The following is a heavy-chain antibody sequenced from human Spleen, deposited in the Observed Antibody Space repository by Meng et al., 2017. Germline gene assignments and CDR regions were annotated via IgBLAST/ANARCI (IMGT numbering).Heavy chain of an antibody. Sequence: GESLKISCAASGFTFSNYAMIWIRQAPGKGLEWVSSITGAGGGTYHAESVKGRFSISRDNSKNTLYLQMNSLRAEDTAVYYCARDLRLSEPRSADYWGQGTLVTVSS. D-gene: IGHD2-2*01. J-gene: IGHJ4*02. CDR2: ITGAGGGT. CDR1: GFTFSNYA. CDR3: ARDLRLSEPRSADY. V-gene: IGHV3-23*01.